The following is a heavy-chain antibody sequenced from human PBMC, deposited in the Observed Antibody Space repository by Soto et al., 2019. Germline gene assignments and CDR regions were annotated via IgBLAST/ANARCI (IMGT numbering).Heavy chain of an antibody. J-gene: IGHJ4*02. V-gene: IGHV4-39*01. Sequence: QLQLQESGPGLVKPSETLSLTCTVSGGSISSSVDYWAWLRQPPGKGLEWIGNIYYSGSAYYNPSLQRRATVSVDTSKNQFSLKLSSVTAADTAVYYCARRRLGAIDYWGQGTLVTVSS. CDR3: ARRRLGAIDY. CDR2: IYYSGSA. CDR1: GGSISSSVDY. D-gene: IGHD1-26*01.